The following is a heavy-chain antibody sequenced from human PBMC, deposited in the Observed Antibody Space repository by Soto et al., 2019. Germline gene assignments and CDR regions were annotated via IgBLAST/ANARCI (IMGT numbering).Heavy chain of an antibody. V-gene: IGHV6-1*01. CDR2: TFYRSNWYN. J-gene: IGHJ4*02. D-gene: IGHD4-4*01. CDR3: ARGFSNYDY. Sequence: SQTLSLTCAISGDRVSSNSAAWNWIRQSPSRGLEWLGRTFYRSNWYNDYAVFVKSRITINSDASKNQVSLQLNSVTPEDTAVYYCARGFSNYDYWGQGTLVTVSS. CDR1: GDRVSSNSAA.